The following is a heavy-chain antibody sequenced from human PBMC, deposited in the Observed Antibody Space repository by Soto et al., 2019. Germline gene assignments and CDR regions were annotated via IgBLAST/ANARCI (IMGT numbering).Heavy chain of an antibody. V-gene: IGHV1-69*13. D-gene: IGHD2-8*01. Sequence: ASVKVSCKASGGTFSSYAISWVRQAPGQGLEWMGGIIPIFGTANYAQKFQGRVTITADESTSTAYMELSSLRSEDTAVYYCARRRPGPYCPNAVCYHFDYWGQGTLVTVSS. CDR2: IIPIFGTA. CDR3: ARRRPGPYCPNAVCYHFDY. CDR1: GGTFSSYA. J-gene: IGHJ4*02.